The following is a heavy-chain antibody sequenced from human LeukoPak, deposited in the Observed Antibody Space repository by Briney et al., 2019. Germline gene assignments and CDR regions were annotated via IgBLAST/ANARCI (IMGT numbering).Heavy chain of an antibody. D-gene: IGHD6-13*01. V-gene: IGHV4-34*01. CDR2: INHSGST. J-gene: IGHJ3*02. CDR3: ARVGYSSSWYVWTAFDI. Sequence: KPSETLSLTCAVYGGSFSGYYWSWIPQPPGKGLEWIGEINHSGSTNYNPSLKSRVTISVDTSKNQFSLKLSSVTAADTAVYYCARVGYSSSWYVWTAFDIWGQGTMVTVSS. CDR1: GGSFSGYY.